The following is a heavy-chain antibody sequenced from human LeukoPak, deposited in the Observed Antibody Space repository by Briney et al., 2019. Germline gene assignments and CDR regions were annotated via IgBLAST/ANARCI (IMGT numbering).Heavy chain of an antibody. D-gene: IGHD3-9*01. J-gene: IGHJ4*02. V-gene: IGHV3-7*03. CDR3: ARGGNYDILTGYIFDY. CDR2: IKHDGRDK. CDR1: GFTFSNYW. Sequence: GGSLRPSCAASGFTFSNYWMSWVRQAPGKGLEWVANIKHDGRDKHYVDSVKGRFTIARDSAKNSLNLQMNSLRAEDTAVYYCARGGNYDILTGYIFDYWGQGTLVTVSS.